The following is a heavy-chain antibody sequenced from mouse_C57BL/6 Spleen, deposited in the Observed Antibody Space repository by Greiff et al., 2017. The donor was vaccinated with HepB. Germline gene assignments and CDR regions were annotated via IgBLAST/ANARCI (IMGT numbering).Heavy chain of an antibody. V-gene: IGHV1-52*01. CDR2: IDPSDSET. J-gene: IGHJ4*01. Sequence: VQLQQPGAELVRPGSSVKLSCKASGYTFTSYWMHLVKQRPIQGLEWIGNIDPSDSETHYNQKFKDKATLTIDKSSSIDYMQLSSLTSEDSAVYYCARSLPLAMGYWGKGTTVTVSS. D-gene: IGHD2-10*01. CDR1: GYTFTSYW. CDR3: ARSLPLAMGY.